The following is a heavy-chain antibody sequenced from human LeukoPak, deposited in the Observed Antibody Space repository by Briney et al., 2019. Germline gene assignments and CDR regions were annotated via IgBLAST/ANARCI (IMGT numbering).Heavy chain of an antibody. J-gene: IGHJ6*03. CDR3: ARDPGEVVVPAAKSGYYYYMDV. D-gene: IGHD2-2*01. V-gene: IGHV1-18*01. CDR2: ISAYNGNT. Sequence: ASVKVSCKASGYTFTSYGISWVRQAPGQGLEWMGWISAYNGNTNYAQKLQGRVTMTTDTSTSTAYMELRRLRSDDTAVYYCARDPGEVVVPAAKSGYYYYMDVWGKGTTVTVSS. CDR1: GYTFTSYG.